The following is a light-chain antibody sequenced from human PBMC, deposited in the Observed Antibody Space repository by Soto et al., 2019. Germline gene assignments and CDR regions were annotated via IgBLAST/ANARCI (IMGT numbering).Light chain of an antibody. Sequence: DIQMTQSPSTLSAAVGDRVTITCQASQTIRTWLAWYQQRPGEAPNLLIYEASKLQTGAPSRFGGSGSGTEFTVTISSLQPDDFATYYCQQYYAYPYTFGQGTKLEI. CDR3: QQYYAYPYT. CDR2: EAS. CDR1: QTIRTW. V-gene: IGKV1-5*03. J-gene: IGKJ2*01.